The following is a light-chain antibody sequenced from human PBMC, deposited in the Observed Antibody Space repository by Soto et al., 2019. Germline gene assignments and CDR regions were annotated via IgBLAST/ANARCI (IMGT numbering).Light chain of an antibody. J-gene: IGLJ1*01. Sequence: QSVLTQPPSASASLGASVTLTCTLSNGYSDYKVDWYQQRPGKGPRFVMRVGTGVIVESKGDGIPDRFSVLASGLNRSLNIRNIQEEDESDYHCGADHGSGSNFVYVFGTGTKVTVL. CDR3: GADHGSGSNFVYV. CDR1: NGYSDYK. CDR2: VGTGVIVE. V-gene: IGLV9-49*01.